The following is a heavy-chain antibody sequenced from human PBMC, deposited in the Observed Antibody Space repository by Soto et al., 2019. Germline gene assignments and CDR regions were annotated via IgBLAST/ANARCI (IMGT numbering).Heavy chain of an antibody. J-gene: IGHJ4*02. V-gene: IGHV3-23*01. Sequence: EVQLLESGGGLVQPGGSLRLSCAASGFTFSSYAMSWVRQAPGKGLEWVSGMSATGYSSYYADSVKGRFTISRDNSQNTLYLQMNSLRAADTAIYYCAKMGPYSNGRVDYWGQGTLVTVSS. CDR3: AKMGPYSNGRVDY. CDR2: MSATGYSS. CDR1: GFTFSSYA. D-gene: IGHD6-19*01.